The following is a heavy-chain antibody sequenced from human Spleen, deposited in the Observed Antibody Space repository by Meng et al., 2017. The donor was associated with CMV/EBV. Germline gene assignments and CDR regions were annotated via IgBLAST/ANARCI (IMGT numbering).Heavy chain of an antibody. CDR1: GFSLSTSGGR. V-gene: IGHV2-5*01. Sequence: SGFSLSTSGGRVGWIRQPPGKALEWLALIYWNDDKRYSPSLKSRLTITKDTSKNQVVLTMTNMDPVDTAIYYCAHSNTIFGVVRSYDYWGQGTLVTVSS. CDR2: IYWNDDK. D-gene: IGHD3-3*01. CDR3: AHSNTIFGVVRSYDY. J-gene: IGHJ4*02.